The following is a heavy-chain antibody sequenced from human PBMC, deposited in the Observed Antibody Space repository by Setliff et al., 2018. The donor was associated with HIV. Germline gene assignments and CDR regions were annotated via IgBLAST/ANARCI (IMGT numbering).Heavy chain of an antibody. CDR2: INAGNGDT. CDR3: ARGGPFLPFYFNF. D-gene: IGHD3-16*01. J-gene: IGHJ4*02. Sequence: ASVKVSCKASGYIFTNYVIHWVRQAPGQRLEWLGWINAGNGDTRYSQKFQGRIYITRDTAATTVYMELSRLRSEDTGLYYCARGGPFLPFYFNFWGQGTLVTVSS. CDR1: GYIFTNYV. V-gene: IGHV1-3*01.